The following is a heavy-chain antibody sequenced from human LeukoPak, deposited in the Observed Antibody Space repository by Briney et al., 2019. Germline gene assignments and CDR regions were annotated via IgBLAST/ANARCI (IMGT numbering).Heavy chain of an antibody. CDR2: INTNTGNP. CDR1: GYIFSAHA. V-gene: IGHV7-4-1*02. J-gene: IGHJ4*02. D-gene: IGHD3-10*01. CDR3: ARIISTAGD. Sequence: ASVKVSCKASGYIFSAHAMNWVRQAPGQGLEWMGWINTNTGNPTYAQGFTGRLVFSLDTSVSTAYLQINSLKTEDTAVYYCARIISTAGDWGQGTLVTVSS.